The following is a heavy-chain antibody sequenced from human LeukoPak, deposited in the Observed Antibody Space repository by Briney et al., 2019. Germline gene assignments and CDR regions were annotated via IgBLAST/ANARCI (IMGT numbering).Heavy chain of an antibody. CDR1: GFTFSSYG. D-gene: IGHD4-17*01. CDR3: VRKSAHGDNAGH. J-gene: IGHJ4*02. Sequence: GGSLRLSCAASGFTFSSYGMHWVRQAPGKGLEWVAFIRYDGSNKYYADSVKGRFTISRDNSKNTLYLQMDSLRVEDTAVYHCVRKSAHGDNAGHWGQGTLVTVSS. V-gene: IGHV3-30*02. CDR2: IRYDGSNK.